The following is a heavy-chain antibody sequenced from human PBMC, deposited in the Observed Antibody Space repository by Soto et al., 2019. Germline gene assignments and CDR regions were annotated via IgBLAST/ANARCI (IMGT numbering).Heavy chain of an antibody. D-gene: IGHD6-13*01. V-gene: IGHV1-18*01. J-gene: IGHJ5*02. CDR3: AREPPRATAGLNYFDP. CDR1: GYTFINCG. Sequence: ASVKVSCKTSGYTFINCGIGWVRQAPGQGLEWMGWISPFNGHTHYAQKFQGRVSLTTDTSTSTAFLELRSLTYDDTAVYYCAREPPRATAGLNYFDPWGQGTLVTVSS. CDR2: ISPFNGHT.